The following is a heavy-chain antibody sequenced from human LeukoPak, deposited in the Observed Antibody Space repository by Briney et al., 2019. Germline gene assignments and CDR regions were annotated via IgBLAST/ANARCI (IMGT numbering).Heavy chain of an antibody. V-gene: IGHV4-59*11. CDR1: ADSFSSHY. CDR3: ARDLVTVTKGFDI. J-gene: IGHJ3*02. CDR2: ISYIGST. Sequence: SETLSLTCAVSADSFSSHYWTWIRQPPGEGLEWIGYISYIGSTDYNPSLKSRVTISIDTSKNQFSLKLTSVTAADTAVYYCARDLVTVTKGFDIWGQGTMVSVSS. D-gene: IGHD4-17*01.